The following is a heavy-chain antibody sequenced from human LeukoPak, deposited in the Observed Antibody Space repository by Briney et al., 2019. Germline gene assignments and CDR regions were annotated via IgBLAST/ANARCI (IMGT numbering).Heavy chain of an antibody. Sequence: GGSLRLSCAASGFTFSSYEMNWVRQAPGKGLEWVSYISSSGSTIYYADSVKGRFTISRDNAKNSLYLQMNSLRAEDTAVYYCASSDCSGGSCYYDYWGQVTLVTVSS. D-gene: IGHD2-15*01. CDR1: GFTFSSYE. V-gene: IGHV3-48*03. CDR2: ISSSGSTI. J-gene: IGHJ4*02. CDR3: ASSDCSGGSCYYDY.